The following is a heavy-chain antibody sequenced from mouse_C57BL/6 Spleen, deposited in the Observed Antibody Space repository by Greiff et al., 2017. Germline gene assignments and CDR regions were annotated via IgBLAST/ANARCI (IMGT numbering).Heavy chain of an antibody. Sequence: VMLVESGPGLVAPSQSLSITCTVSGFSLTSYGVHWVRQPPGQGLEWLGVIWSDGGTTYNSALKSRLGISKDNSKSHVFLKMNSLQTDATAMYYCARHGPSMDYWGQGTSVTVSS. CDR3: ARHGPSMDY. CDR2: IWSDGGT. J-gene: IGHJ4*01. CDR1: GFSLTSYG. V-gene: IGHV2-6-1*01.